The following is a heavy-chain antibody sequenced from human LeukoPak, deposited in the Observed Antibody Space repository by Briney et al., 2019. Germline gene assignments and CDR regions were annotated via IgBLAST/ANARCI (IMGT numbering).Heavy chain of an antibody. CDR3: ARDVRYASGWSTPES. D-gene: IGHD6-19*01. CDR2: IYSSGSA. Sequence: SETLSLTCTVSGGSIMNHYWSWIRQPDGKGLEWIGRIYSSGSANYSPSLKNRVSMSIDTSNNHFSLNLTSVTAADTALYFCARDVRYASGWSTPESWGQGTLATVSS. CDR1: GGSIMNHY. V-gene: IGHV4-4*07. J-gene: IGHJ5*02.